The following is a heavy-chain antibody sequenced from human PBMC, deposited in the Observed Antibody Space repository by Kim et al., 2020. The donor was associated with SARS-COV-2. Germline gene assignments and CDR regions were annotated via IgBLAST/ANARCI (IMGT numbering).Heavy chain of an antibody. CDR2: IYSGGRT. D-gene: IGHD5-12*01. CDR1: GFTVSNNY. CDR3: ARDGRGMATNPY. J-gene: IGHJ4*02. V-gene: IGHV3-66*01. Sequence: GGSLRLSCAASGFTVSNNYMSWVRQAPGKGLEWVSLIYSGGRTYYADSVKGRFTISRDHSKNKLFLQMNSLRAEDTAVYYCARDGRGMATNPYWGQGTLVTVSS.